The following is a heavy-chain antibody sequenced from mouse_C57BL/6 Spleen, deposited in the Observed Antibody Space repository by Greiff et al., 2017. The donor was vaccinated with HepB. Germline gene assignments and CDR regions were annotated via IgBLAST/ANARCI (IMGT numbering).Heavy chain of an antibody. V-gene: IGHV1-80*01. D-gene: IGHD2-5*01. CDR1: GYAFSSYW. Sequence: VQLQQSGAELVKPGASVKISCKASGYAFSSYWMNWVKQRPGKGLEWIGQIYPGDGDTNYNGKFKGKATLTADKSSSTAYMQLSSLTSEDSAVYFCARGPYYSNYGDAMDYWGQGTSVTGSS. J-gene: IGHJ4*01. CDR2: IYPGDGDT. CDR3: ARGPYYSNYGDAMDY.